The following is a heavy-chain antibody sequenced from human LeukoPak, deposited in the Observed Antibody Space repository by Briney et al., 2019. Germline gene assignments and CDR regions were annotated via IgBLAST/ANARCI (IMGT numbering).Heavy chain of an antibody. J-gene: IGHJ4*02. Sequence: GGSLRLSCAASGFTFSSYGMHWVRQAPGKGLEWVAFIRYDGSNKYYADSVKGRFTISRDNSMNTLYLQMNSLRAEDTAVYYCAKDQGYSGSYYYFDYWGQGTLVTVSS. CDR1: GFTFSSYG. V-gene: IGHV3-30*02. CDR2: IRYDGSNK. CDR3: AKDQGYSGSYYYFDY. D-gene: IGHD1-26*01.